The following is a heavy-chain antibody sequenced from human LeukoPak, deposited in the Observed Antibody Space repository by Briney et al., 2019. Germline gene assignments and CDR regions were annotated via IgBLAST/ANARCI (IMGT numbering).Heavy chain of an antibody. CDR2: VYTSGNT. J-gene: IGHJ6*03. D-gene: IGHD6-19*01. CDR1: GGSINTYH. V-gene: IGHV4-4*07. CDR3: ARDWAVAGTSQGENPGYYYYMDV. Sequence: PSETLSLTCTVSGGSINTYHWSWIRQPAGKGLEWVGRVYTSGNTNYNPSLKSRVTMSVDTSKNQFSLKLTSVTAADTAVYYCARDWAVAGTSQGENPGYYYYMDVWGKGTTVTISS.